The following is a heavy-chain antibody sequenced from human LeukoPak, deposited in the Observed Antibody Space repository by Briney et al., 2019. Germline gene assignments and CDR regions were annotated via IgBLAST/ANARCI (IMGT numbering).Heavy chain of an antibody. V-gene: IGHV4-4*09. Sequence: SETLSLTCTVSGGSISGYYWSWIRQPPGKGLEWIGYIFSSGSTTYNPSLKSRVTMSVDTSKNQFSLKLSSVTAADTVVYYCARSDHGAIYYRGQGTLVTVSS. CDR2: IFSSGST. CDR3: ARSDHGAIYY. CDR1: GGSISGYY. J-gene: IGHJ4*02. D-gene: IGHD4-17*01.